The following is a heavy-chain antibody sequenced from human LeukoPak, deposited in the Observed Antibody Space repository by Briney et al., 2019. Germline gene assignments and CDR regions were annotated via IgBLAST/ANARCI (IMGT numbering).Heavy chain of an antibody. V-gene: IGHV4-59*01. CDR2: IYYSGST. CDR3: ASLSGDYGGF. CDR1: GGSISSYY. J-gene: IGHJ4*02. D-gene: IGHD4-17*01. Sequence: SETLSLTCTVSGGSISSYYWSWIRQPPGKGLEWIGYIYYSGSTNYNPSLKSRVTISIDTSKNQFSLKLSSVTAADTAVYYCASLSGDYGGFWGQGTLVTVSS.